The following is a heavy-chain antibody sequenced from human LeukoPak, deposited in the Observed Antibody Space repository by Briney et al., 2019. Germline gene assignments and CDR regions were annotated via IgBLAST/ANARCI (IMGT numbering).Heavy chain of an antibody. CDR3: AREYCSSTSCYIDY. CDR1: GYTFTGYY. CDR2: INPNSGGT. V-gene: IGHV1-2*02. J-gene: IGHJ4*02. Sequence: GASVKVSCKASGYTFTGYYMHWVRQSPGQGLEWMGWINPNSGGTNYAQKFQGRVTMTRDTSISTAYMELSRLRSDDTAVYYCAREYCSSTSCYIDYWGQGTLVTVSS. D-gene: IGHD2-2*02.